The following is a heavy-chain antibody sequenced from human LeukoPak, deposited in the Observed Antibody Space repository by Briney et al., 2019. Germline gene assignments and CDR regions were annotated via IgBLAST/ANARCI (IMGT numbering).Heavy chain of an antibody. CDR1: GYTFTSYG. D-gene: IGHD5-18*01. Sequence: ASVKVSCKTSGYTFTSYGVSWVRQAPGQRLEWMGWISTYNYNTNYAQKFRGRVTMTRDTPTSTVYMELRSPRSEDTAIYYCARQVDTTMALPDYWGQGTLVTVSS. V-gene: IGHV1-18*01. CDR2: ISTYNYNT. J-gene: IGHJ4*02. CDR3: ARQVDTTMALPDY.